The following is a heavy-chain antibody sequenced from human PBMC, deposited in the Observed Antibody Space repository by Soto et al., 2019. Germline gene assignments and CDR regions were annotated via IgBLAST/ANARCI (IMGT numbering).Heavy chain of an antibody. Sequence: VQLVESGGGLVQPGGSLRLSCAASGFTFSSYWMSWVRQAPGKGLEWVANIKQDGSEKYYVDSVKGRFTISRDNAKNSLYLQMNSLRAEDTAVYYCARVVVVPAAEYYYYYYGMDVWGQGTTVTVSS. D-gene: IGHD2-2*01. CDR2: IKQDGSEK. CDR3: ARVVVVPAAEYYYYYYGMDV. J-gene: IGHJ6*02. CDR1: GFTFSSYW. V-gene: IGHV3-7*01.